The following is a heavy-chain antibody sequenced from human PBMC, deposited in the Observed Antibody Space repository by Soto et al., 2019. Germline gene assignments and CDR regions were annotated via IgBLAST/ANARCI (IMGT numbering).Heavy chain of an antibody. D-gene: IGHD3-3*01. J-gene: IGHJ4*02. CDR1: CYTFTSYG. Sequence: ASVKVSCKASCYTFTSYGISWVRQAPGQGLEWMGWISAYNGNTNYAQKLQGRVTMTTDTSTSTAYMELRSLRSDDTAVYYCARGYDSWSGYHNSDYWGQGTLVSGSS. V-gene: IGHV1-18*01. CDR3: ARGYDSWSGYHNSDY. CDR2: ISAYNGNT.